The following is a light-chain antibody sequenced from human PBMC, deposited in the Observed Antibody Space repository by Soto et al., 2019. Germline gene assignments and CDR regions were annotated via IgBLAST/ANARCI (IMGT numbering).Light chain of an antibody. V-gene: IGKV3-20*01. CDR3: QLYYSGM. CDR1: QSVDSNY. J-gene: IGKJ1*01. Sequence: EIVLTQSPGTLSLSPGERATLSCRASQSVDSNYLGWYQQKPGQAPRLLIYAASSRATGIPDRFSGGGSGTDFHLTISRLEPEDFAVYYCQLYYSGMFGQGTQVEIK. CDR2: AAS.